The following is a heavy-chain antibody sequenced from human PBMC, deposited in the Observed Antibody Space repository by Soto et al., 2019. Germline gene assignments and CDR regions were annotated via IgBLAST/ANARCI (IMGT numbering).Heavy chain of an antibody. CDR2: IYSSGST. V-gene: IGHV4-31*03. CDR3: ARDSKWSMYYFDY. D-gene: IGHD1-26*01. J-gene: IGHJ4*02. CDR1: GGSSSSGGCY. Sequence: SETQRATYTVSGGSSSSGGCYGSRIRLHPGKGLDWIGYIYSSGSTSYNPSLKSRVTISVDTSKNQFSLKLSSVTAADTAVYYCARDSKWSMYYFDYWGQGTLVTLSS.